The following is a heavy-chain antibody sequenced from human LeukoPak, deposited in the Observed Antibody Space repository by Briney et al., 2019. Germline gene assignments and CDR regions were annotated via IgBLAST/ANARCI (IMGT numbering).Heavy chain of an antibody. J-gene: IGHJ5*02. CDR2: ISGYNGNT. CDR1: GYTFTSYA. D-gene: IGHD3-10*01. Sequence: GASVKVSCKASGYTFTSYAMHWVRQAPGQGLEWMGWISGYNGNTKYAQKLQGRVTMTTDTSTSTAYMELRSLRSDDTAVYYCARSFQYYSASGSGSWFDPWGQGTLVTVSS. CDR3: ARSFQYYSASGSGSWFDP. V-gene: IGHV1-18*01.